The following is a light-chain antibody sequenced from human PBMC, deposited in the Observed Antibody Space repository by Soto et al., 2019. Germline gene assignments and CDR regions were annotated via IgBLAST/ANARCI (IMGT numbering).Light chain of an antibody. CDR2: AAS. CDR1: QSITSY. J-gene: IGKJ1*01. Sequence: DIQMTQSPSSLSASAGDRVTITCRASQSITSYLNWYLQKPGKAPELLIHAASRLQSGVPSRFSGSGSGTDFTLTISTLQPEDFATYYCQQTYGTPQTFGQGTKEDIK. V-gene: IGKV1-39*01. CDR3: QQTYGTPQT.